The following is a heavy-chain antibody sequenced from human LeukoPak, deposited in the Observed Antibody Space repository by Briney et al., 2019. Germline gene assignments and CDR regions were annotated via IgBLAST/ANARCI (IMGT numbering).Heavy chain of an antibody. V-gene: IGHV3-30*02. D-gene: IGHD3-3*01. Sequence: GGSLRLSCVASGFTFSTYWITWVRQAPGKGLEWVAFIRYDGSNKYYADSVKGRFTISRDNSKNTLYLQMNSLRAEDTAVYYCAKGSPWSSYDAFDIWGQGTMVTVSS. CDR1: GFTFSTYW. CDR2: IRYDGSNK. J-gene: IGHJ3*02. CDR3: AKGSPWSSYDAFDI.